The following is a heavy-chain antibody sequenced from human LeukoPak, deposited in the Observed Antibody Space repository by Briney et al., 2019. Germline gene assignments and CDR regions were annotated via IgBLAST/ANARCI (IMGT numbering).Heavy chain of an antibody. Sequence: PSETLSLTCTVSGGSISSYYWSWIRQPPGKGLEWIGYIYYSGSTNYNPSLKSRVTISVDTSKNQFSLKLSSVTAADTAVYYCAKVGRGYYYMDVWGKGTTVTVSS. CDR2: IYYSGST. CDR3: AKVGRGYYYMDV. D-gene: IGHD1-26*01. V-gene: IGHV4-59*08. CDR1: GGSISSYY. J-gene: IGHJ6*03.